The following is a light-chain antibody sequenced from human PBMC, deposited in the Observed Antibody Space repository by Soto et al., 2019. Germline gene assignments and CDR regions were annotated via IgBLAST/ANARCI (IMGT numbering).Light chain of an antibody. Sequence: DIQMTQYPNTLSASVGDRVTITFRASESISGWLAWYQQKPGKAHKILIYKAASLVSAVPSRITGSGAGAEFTLAISSVQSDDFATYYCQQYNSYPGTFGQGTKVEIK. V-gene: IGKV1-5*03. J-gene: IGKJ1*01. CDR3: QQYNSYPGT. CDR1: ESISGW. CDR2: KAA.